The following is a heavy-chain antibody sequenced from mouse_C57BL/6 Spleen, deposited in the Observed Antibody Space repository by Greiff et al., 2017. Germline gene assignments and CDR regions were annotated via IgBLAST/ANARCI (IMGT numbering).Heavy chain of an antibody. V-gene: IGHV1-72*01. Sequence: QVQLQQSGAELVKPGASVKLSCKASGYTFTSYWMHWVKQRPGRGLEWIGRIDPNSGGTKYNEKFKSKATLTVDKPSSTAYMQISSLTSEDSAVYYCASSNYYNDSSYGYFDDWGTGTTVTVSS. CDR2: IDPNSGGT. D-gene: IGHD1-1*01. J-gene: IGHJ1*03. CDR3: ASSNYYNDSSYGYFDD. CDR1: GYTFTSYW.